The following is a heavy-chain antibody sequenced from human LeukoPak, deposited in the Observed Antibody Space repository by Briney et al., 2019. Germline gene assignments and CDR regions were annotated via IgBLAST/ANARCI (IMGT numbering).Heavy chain of an antibody. V-gene: IGHV3-23*01. Sequence: GGSLTLSCAPSGFTFSSYAMRWVRHAPGEGREWVSAISGSGGSTYSADSVKGRFTISRDNSKNTLYLKMNSLRAEDTAVYYCAKGAGRGYCSGGSCDYFDYWGQGTLVTVSS. J-gene: IGHJ4*02. CDR2: ISGSGGST. D-gene: IGHD2-15*01. CDR1: GFTFSSYA. CDR3: AKGAGRGYCSGGSCDYFDY.